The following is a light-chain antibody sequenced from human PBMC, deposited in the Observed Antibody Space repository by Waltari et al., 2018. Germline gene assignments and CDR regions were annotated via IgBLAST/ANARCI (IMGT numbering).Light chain of an antibody. J-gene: IGKJ1*01. CDR2: KVT. CDR1: QSLLHSNGNTY. V-gene: IGKV2D-29*02. Sequence: DIVMTQTPLSLPVTPGEPASISCRSSQSLLHSNGNTYLHWYLQKPGQSPRLLIYKVTNRKSGVPDRFSGSGSGTDFTLKISRVEPEDVGLYYCMQSTKDPRTFGQGTKVEIK. CDR3: MQSTKDPRT.